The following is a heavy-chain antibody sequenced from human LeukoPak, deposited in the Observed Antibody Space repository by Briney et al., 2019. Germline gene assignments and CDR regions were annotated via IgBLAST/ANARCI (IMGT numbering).Heavy chain of an antibody. CDR3: ARFKGGTGFDY. CDR2: ISSSGKA. D-gene: IGHD1-26*01. CDR1: GGSITTTDFD. J-gene: IGHJ4*02. Sequence: PSETLSLTCAVSGGSITTTDFDWAWIRQPPGQGFEWIATISSSGKAYYYPSLMSRVTISVDTSKNQFSLDVTSVTAADTGLFYYARFKGGTGFDYWGRGTLVTVSS. V-gene: IGHV4-39*01.